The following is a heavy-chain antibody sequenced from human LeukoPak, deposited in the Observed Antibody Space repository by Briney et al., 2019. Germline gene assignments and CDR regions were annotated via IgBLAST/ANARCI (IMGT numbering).Heavy chain of an antibody. J-gene: IGHJ4*02. D-gene: IGHD1-26*01. CDR1: AGTFSIYA. CDR3: ARDRGIVGATTGGPSFDY. V-gene: IGHV1-69*01. Sequence: SVNVSFNSSAGTFSIYAISLVRHPPGQGLELMGVIIPSFGTANYAEKFQGRVTITADESTSTAYMEMSRLRCEDTAVYYCARDRGIVGATTGGPSFDYWGQGTLVTVSS. CDR2: IIPSFGTA.